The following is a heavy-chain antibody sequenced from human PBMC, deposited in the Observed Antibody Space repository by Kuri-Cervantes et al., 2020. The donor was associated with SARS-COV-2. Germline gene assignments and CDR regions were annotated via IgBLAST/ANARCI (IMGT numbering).Heavy chain of an antibody. CDR3: ARAWEVVVVPAAIADDAFAI. J-gene: IGHJ3*02. Sequence: ASVKVSCKASGYTFTGYYMHWVRQAPGQGLEWMGWINPNSGGTNYAQKFQGRVTMTRDTSISTAYMELSRLRSDDTAVYYCARAWEVVVVPAAIADDAFAIWGQGKMVNVSS. V-gene: IGHV1-2*02. CDR2: INPNSGGT. D-gene: IGHD2-2*01. CDR1: GYTFTGYY.